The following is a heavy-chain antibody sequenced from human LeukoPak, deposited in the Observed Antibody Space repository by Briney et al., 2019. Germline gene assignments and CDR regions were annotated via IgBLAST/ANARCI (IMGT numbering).Heavy chain of an antibody. V-gene: IGHV1-2*02. J-gene: IGHJ5*02. D-gene: IGHD3-10*01. Sequence: GALVKVSCKASGYTFTGYYMHWVRQAPGQGLEWMGWINPNSGGTNYAQKFQGRVTMTRDTSISTAYMELSRLRSDDTAVYYCAGGRSPMVRGVMGNWFDPWGQGTLVTVSS. CDR1: GYTFTGYY. CDR2: INPNSGGT. CDR3: AGGRSPMVRGVMGNWFDP.